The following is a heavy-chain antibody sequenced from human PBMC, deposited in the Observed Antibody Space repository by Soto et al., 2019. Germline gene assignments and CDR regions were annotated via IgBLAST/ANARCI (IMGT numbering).Heavy chain of an antibody. Sequence: QVQLQESGPGLVKPSQTLSLTCTVSGGSISSGGYYWSWIRQHPGKGLEWIGYIYYSGSTYYNPSLKSRXXLXVXXSKNQCSLKLSSVTAADTAVYYCARSSTSANYFDYWGQGTLVTVSS. CDR1: GGSISSGGYY. J-gene: IGHJ4*02. CDR3: ARSSTSANYFDY. V-gene: IGHV4-31*03. D-gene: IGHD2-2*01. CDR2: IYYSGST.